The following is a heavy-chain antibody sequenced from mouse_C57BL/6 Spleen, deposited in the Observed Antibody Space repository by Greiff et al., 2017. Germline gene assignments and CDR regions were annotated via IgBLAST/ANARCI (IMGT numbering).Heavy chain of an antibody. Sequence: VQLQQSGPVLVKPGASVKMSCKASGYTFTDYYMNWVKQSHGKSLEWIGVINPYNGGTSYNQKFKGKATLTVDKSSSTAYMELNSLTSEDSAVYYCARSNPSGTPYFDYWGQGTTLTVSS. CDR1: GYTFTDYY. CDR2: INPYNGGT. D-gene: IGHD4-1*01. CDR3: ARSNPSGTPYFDY. J-gene: IGHJ2*01. V-gene: IGHV1-19*01.